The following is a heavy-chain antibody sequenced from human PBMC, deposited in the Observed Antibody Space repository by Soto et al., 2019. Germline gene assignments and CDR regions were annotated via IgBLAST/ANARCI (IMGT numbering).Heavy chain of an antibody. Sequence: QVQLVQSGAEVKKPGASVKVSCKASGYTFTSYAMHWVRQAPGQRLEWMGWINAGNGNTKYSQKFQGRVTITRDTSASTAYMELSSLRSEDTAVYYCARDLGDIVEVVAHYFDYWGQGTLVTVSS. J-gene: IGHJ4*02. D-gene: IGHD2-15*01. CDR2: INAGNGNT. CDR3: ARDLGDIVEVVAHYFDY. V-gene: IGHV1-3*01. CDR1: GYTFTSYA.